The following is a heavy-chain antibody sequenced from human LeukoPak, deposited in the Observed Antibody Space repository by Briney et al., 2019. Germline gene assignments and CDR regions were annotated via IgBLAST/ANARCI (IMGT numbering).Heavy chain of an antibody. CDR2: IIPILGIA. CDR3: ASLRDKSRDEKGYCSSTSCSY. V-gene: IGHV1-69*04. CDR1: GGTFSSYA. D-gene: IGHD2-2*01. Sequence: SVKVSCRASGGTFSSYAISWVRQAPGQGLEWMGRIIPILGIANYAQKFQGRVTITADKSTSTAYMELSSLRSEDTAVYYCASLRDKSRDEKGYCSSTSCSYWGQGTLVTVSS. J-gene: IGHJ4*02.